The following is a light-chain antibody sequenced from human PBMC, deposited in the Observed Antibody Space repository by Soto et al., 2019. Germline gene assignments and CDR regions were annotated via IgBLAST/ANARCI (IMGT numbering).Light chain of an antibody. J-gene: IGKJ1*01. CDR3: QHFNSYSEA. Sequence: DIQMTQSPSTLSGSVGDRATITCRASQTISSWLAWYQQKPGKAPKLLIYKASTLKSGVPSRFSGSGSGTEFTLTISSLQPDDFATYYRQHFNSYSEAFGQGTKVELK. V-gene: IGKV1-5*03. CDR2: KAS. CDR1: QTISSW.